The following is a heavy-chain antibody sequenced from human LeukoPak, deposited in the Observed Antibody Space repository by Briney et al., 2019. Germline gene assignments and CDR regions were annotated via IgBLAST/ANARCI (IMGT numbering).Heavy chain of an antibody. CDR1: GFTFSCHW. CDR2: INQDGSGR. CDR3: ARDSEYSSSFAFYI. D-gene: IGHD6-13*01. Sequence: GGSLRLSCAASGFTFSCHWMTWVRQAPGKGLEWVANINQDGSGRYYVDSVKGRFTISRDNAKNSLYLQMNSLRAEDTAVYYCARDSEYSSSFAFYIWGQGTMVTVSS. J-gene: IGHJ3*02. V-gene: IGHV3-7*01.